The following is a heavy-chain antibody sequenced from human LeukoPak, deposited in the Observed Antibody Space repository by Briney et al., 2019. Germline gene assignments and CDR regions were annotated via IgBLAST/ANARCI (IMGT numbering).Heavy chain of an antibody. Sequence: SETLSLTCAVYGGSFSSYYWSWIRQPPGKGLEWIGYIYYSGSTNYNPSLKSRVTISVDTSKNQFSLKLSSVTAADTAVYYCARVMHSSSWGNIDYWGQGTLVTVSS. CDR3: ARVMHSSSWGNIDY. CDR1: GGSFSSYY. J-gene: IGHJ4*02. CDR2: IYYSGST. D-gene: IGHD6-13*01. V-gene: IGHV4-59*01.